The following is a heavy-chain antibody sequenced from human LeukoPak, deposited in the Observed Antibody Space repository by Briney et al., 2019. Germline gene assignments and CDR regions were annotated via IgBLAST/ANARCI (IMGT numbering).Heavy chain of an antibody. CDR1: GFTFNIYG. Sequence: PGGSLRLSCAASGFTFNIYGMHWVRQAPGKGLEWVAFIWYDGSKKYYADSVKGRFTISRDNSKNMVSLEMNSLRTEDTAVYYCAKDVNAYCSGDCSDYWGQGTLVTVFS. V-gene: IGHV3-30*02. D-gene: IGHD2-21*01. CDR2: IWYDGSKK. CDR3: AKDVNAYCSGDCSDY. J-gene: IGHJ4*02.